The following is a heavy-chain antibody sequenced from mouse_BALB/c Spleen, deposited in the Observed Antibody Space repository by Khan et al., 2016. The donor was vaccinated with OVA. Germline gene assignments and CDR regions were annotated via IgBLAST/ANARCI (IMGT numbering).Heavy chain of an antibody. CDR2: IYPGSVNT. V-gene: IGHV1S56*01. D-gene: IGHD2-4*01. J-gene: IGHJ4*01. Sequence: QVQLKQSGPELVKPGASVRISCKASGYTFTTYYIHWVKQRPGQGLQCIGWIYPGSVNTQYHEQFKGKAPLTADNSSSPAYMQLSSLTSGDSAVYFCARDDYFVGDAMDYGDKGTTDTISS. CDR1: GYTFTTYY. CDR3: ARDDYFVGDAMDY.